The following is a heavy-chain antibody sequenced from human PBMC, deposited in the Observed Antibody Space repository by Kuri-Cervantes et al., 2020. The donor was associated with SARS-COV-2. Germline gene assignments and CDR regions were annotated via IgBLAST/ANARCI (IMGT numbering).Heavy chain of an antibody. CDR3: ARVYYYYGMDV. CDR1: GFDFSTYS. CDR2: IVGPSNRYI. J-gene: IGHJ6*02. Sequence: GGCLRPSCAASGFDFSTYSMNWVRQAPGKGLEWVSSIVGPSNRYIYYADSVKGRFTMSRDNAKASLYLQMNSLRADDTAVYYCARVYYYYGMDVWGQGTTVTVSS. V-gene: IGHV3-21*06.